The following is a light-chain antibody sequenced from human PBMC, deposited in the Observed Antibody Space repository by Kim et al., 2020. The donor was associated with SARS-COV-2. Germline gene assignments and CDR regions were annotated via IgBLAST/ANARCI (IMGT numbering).Light chain of an antibody. J-gene: IGLJ3*02. CDR3: QVWDSSSDHPWV. CDR2: YDS. V-gene: IGLV3-21*04. CDR1: NIGSKS. Sequence: SYELTQPPSVSVAPGKTARITCGGNNIGSKSVHWYQQKPGQAPVLVIYYDSDRPSGIPERFSGSNSGNTATLTISRVEAGDEADYYCQVWDSSSDHPWVFGGGTQRTVL.